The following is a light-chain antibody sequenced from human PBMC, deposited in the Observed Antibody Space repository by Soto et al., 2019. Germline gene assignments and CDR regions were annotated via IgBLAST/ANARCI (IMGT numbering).Light chain of an antibody. Sequence: EIMLTQSPATLSVSPVEIANLSCSASQSVSSNLAWYQQKPGQAPRLLIYGASTRATGIPARFSGSGSGTEFTLTISSLQSEDFAVYYCQKYNNWPINCGKGTRLEIK. CDR2: GAS. CDR3: QKYNNWPIN. CDR1: QSVSSN. V-gene: IGKV3D-15*01. J-gene: IGKJ5*01.